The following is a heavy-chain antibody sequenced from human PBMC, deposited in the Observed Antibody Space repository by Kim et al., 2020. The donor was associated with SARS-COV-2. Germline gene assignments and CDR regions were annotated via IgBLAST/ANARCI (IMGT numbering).Heavy chain of an antibody. CDR1: GYTFTDYY. CDR3: ARSAHFWSGHYLDF. D-gene: IGHD3-3*01. J-gene: IGHJ4*02. Sequence: ASVKVSCKASGYTFTDYYIHWVRQAPGQGLEWMGWINPYSGDTTYAQKFQGRVTMTRVTSISTPYVELSSLRSDDTAVYYCARSAHFWSGHYLDFWGQGTLITV. V-gene: IGHV1-2*02. CDR2: INPYSGDT.